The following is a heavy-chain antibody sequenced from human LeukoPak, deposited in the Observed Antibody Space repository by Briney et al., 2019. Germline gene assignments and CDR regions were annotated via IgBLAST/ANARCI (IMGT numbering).Heavy chain of an antibody. CDR1: GFTFSSYS. V-gene: IGHV3-21*01. J-gene: IGHJ6*03. D-gene: IGHD6-13*01. CDR2: ISSSSYI. Sequence: GGSLRLSCAASGFTFSSYSMNWVRQAPGKGLEWVSSISSSSYIYYADSVKGRFTISRDNAKNSLYLQMNSLRAEDTAVYYCARGGAANYYYYMDVWGKGTTVTVSS. CDR3: ARGGAANYYYYMDV.